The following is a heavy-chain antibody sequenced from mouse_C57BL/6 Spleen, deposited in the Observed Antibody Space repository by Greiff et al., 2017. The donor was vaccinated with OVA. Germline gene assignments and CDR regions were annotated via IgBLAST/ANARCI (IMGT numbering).Heavy chain of an antibody. CDR2: IYPRSGNT. Sequence: QVHVKQSGAELARPGASVKLSCKASGYTFTSYGISWVKQRTGQGLEWIGEIYPRSGNTYYNEKFKGKATLTADKSSSTAYMELRSLTSEDSAVYFCAREGTTVGRNYFDYWGQGTTLTVSS. CDR1: GYTFTSYG. D-gene: IGHD1-1*01. V-gene: IGHV1-81*01. CDR3: AREGTTVGRNYFDY. J-gene: IGHJ2*01.